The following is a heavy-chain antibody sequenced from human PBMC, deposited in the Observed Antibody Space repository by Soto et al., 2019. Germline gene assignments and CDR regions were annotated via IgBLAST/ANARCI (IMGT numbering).Heavy chain of an antibody. Sequence: VGSLRLSCSASGFTFSSYAMHWVRQAPGKGLEYVSAISSNGGSTYYADSVKGRFTISRDNSKNTLYLQMSSLRAEDTAVYYCVRSVIAAAGTFDYWGQGTLVTVSS. V-gene: IGHV3-64D*06. D-gene: IGHD6-13*01. CDR2: ISSNGGST. CDR1: GFTFSSYA. J-gene: IGHJ4*02. CDR3: VRSVIAAAGTFDY.